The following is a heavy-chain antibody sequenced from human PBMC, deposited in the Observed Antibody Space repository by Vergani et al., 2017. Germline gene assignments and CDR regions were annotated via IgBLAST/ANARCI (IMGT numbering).Heavy chain of an antibody. Sequence: EVQLVQSGAEVKKPGESLRISCKGSGYSFTSYWISWVRQMPGKGLEWMGRIDPSDSYTNYSPSFQGHVTISADKSISTAYLQWSSLKASDTAMYYCASGDIVVVPAARSYYYYYMDVWGKGTTVTVSS. CDR3: ASGDIVVVPAARSYYYYYMDV. D-gene: IGHD2-2*01. CDR1: GYSFTSYW. V-gene: IGHV5-10-1*03. CDR2: IDPSDSYT. J-gene: IGHJ6*03.